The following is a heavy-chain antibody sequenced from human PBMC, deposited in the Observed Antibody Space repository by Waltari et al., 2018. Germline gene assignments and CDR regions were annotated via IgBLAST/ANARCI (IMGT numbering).Heavy chain of an antibody. V-gene: IGHV1-69*14. D-gene: IGHD3-9*01. CDR3: ARDGDILTNPTYYFDY. Sequence: QVQLVQSGAEAKKPGSSVQVSCKASGGPFSSYAISWVRRAPGQGLEWMGGIIPIFGTANYAQKYQGRVTITADKSTSTAYMELSSLRSEDTAVYYCARDGDILTNPTYYFDYWGQGTLVTVSS. CDR2: IIPIFGTA. CDR1: GGPFSSYA. J-gene: IGHJ4*02.